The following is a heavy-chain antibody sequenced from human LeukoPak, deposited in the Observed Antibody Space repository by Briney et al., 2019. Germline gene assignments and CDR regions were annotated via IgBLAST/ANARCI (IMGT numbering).Heavy chain of an antibody. J-gene: IGHJ5*02. V-gene: IGHV3-30*02. D-gene: IGHD5-24*01. CDR1: GFTFSSYG. Sequence: QPGGSLRLSCAASGFTFSSYGMHWVRQAPGKGLEWVACIRNDGSNKYYADSVKGRFTISRDNSKNTLYLQMNSLRAEDTAVYSCANLPREPWGQGTLVTVSS. CDR3: ANLPREP. CDR2: IRNDGSNK.